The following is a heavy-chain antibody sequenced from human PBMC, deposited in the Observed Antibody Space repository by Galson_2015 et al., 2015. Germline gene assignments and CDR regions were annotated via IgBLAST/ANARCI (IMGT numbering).Heavy chain of an antibody. Sequence: SVKVSCKASGYTFTTYAITWVRQAPGQGLEWVGWISAYSGNTNYALKLQGRVTMTTDTSTRTAYMELRSLRSDDTAVYYCARGCYYDSSGADYCYGLDVWGQGTTVTVSS. D-gene: IGHD3-22*01. CDR2: ISAYSGNT. CDR3: ARGCYYDSSGADYCYGLDV. J-gene: IGHJ6*02. CDR1: GYTFTTYA. V-gene: IGHV1-18*01.